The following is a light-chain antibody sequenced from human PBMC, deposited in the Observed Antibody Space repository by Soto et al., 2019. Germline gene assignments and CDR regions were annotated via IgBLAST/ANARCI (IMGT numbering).Light chain of an antibody. CDR2: AAS. V-gene: IGKV1-5*01. CDR3: QHYNSYWT. Sequence: IPITKGASTLSGSSGSRFTITCVASQTISSWLAWHQQKPGKPPKLLIYAASALPRGVPSRFSGSAAATKFPLTIARLQTDYCATYSRQHYNSYWTFGQGTKV. J-gene: IGKJ1*01. CDR1: QTISSW.